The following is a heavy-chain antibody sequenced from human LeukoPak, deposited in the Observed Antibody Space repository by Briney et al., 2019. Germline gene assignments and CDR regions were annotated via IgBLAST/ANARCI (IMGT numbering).Heavy chain of an antibody. Sequence: ASVKVSCKASGYTFTNYYMHWVRQAPGQGLEWMGIINPSGGSTSYAQKFQGRVTMTRNTSISTAYMELSSLRSEDTAVYYCARRMRGFDPWGQGTLVTVSS. V-gene: IGHV1-46*01. CDR2: INPSGGST. CDR3: ARRMRGFDP. D-gene: IGHD2-8*01. J-gene: IGHJ5*02. CDR1: GYTFTNYY.